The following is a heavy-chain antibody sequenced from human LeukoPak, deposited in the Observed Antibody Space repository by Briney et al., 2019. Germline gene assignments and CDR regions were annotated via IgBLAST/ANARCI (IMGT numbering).Heavy chain of an antibody. V-gene: IGHV3-7*01. CDR3: AREAELRFLEWSYAFDI. J-gene: IGHJ3*02. CDR2: IKQDGSER. D-gene: IGHD3-3*01. Sequence: GGSLRLSCAGSGFTFKDYCMTWVRQAPGKGLEWVANIKQDGSERWYVDSVKGRFTISRDNAKNSLYLQMNSLRAEDTAVYYCAREAELRFLEWSYAFDIWGQGTMVTVSS. CDR1: GFTFKDYC.